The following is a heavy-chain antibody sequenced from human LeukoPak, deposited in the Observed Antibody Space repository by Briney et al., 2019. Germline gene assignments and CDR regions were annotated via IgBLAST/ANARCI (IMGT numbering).Heavy chain of an antibody. D-gene: IGHD3-22*01. CDR1: GFTFSNYE. V-gene: IGHV3-48*03. CDR2: LTTSGSTK. CDR3: AKDYYDSSGYGSYWYFDL. Sequence: GGSLRLSCATSGFTFSNYEMNWVRQAPGKGLEWISYLTTSGSTKYYADSVKGRFTISRDNAKNTLYLQMNSLRAEDTAVYYCAKDYYDSSGYGSYWYFDLWGRGTLVTVSS. J-gene: IGHJ2*01.